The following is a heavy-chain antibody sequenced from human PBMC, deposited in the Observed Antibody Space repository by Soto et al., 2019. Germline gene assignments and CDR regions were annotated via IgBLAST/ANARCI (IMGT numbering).Heavy chain of an antibody. Sequence: QLVQSGAEVKKPGASVKVSCRASGYTFTNYYMYWVRQAPGQGLEWMGVINPTGNNTVNPQKFQGRVTMTRDTSTSTAYMELSSLRSDDTAVYYCARGRRVSGWFGADYWGQGTLVTVSS. CDR2: INPTGNNT. V-gene: IGHV1-46*01. CDR3: ARGRRVSGWFGADY. D-gene: IGHD6-19*01. CDR1: GYTFTNYY. J-gene: IGHJ4*02.